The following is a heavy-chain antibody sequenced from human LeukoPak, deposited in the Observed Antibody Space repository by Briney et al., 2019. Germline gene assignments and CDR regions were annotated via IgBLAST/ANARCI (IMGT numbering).Heavy chain of an antibody. J-gene: IGHJ4*02. CDR1: GFTFSSYE. D-gene: IGHD6-19*01. CDR2: ISSSSSYI. Sequence: GGSLRLSCVASGFTFSSYEMNWVRQAPGKGLEWVSSISSSSSYIYYADSVKGRFTISRDNAKNSLYLQMNSLRAEDTAVYYCARDWESIAVAGTRQVGDYWGQGTLVTVSS. V-gene: IGHV3-21*01. CDR3: ARDWESIAVAGTRQVGDY.